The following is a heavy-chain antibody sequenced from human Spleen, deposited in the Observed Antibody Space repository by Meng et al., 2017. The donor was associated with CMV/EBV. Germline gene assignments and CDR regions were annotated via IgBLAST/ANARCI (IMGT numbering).Heavy chain of an antibody. CDR3: ARVGSGSSKNDY. J-gene: IGHJ4*02. V-gene: IGHV4-4*07. CDR2: IYTSWST. D-gene: IGHD1-26*01. Sequence: PTLGPGLVSPAEPLSFPCTFSVCSIIIYYWSWIRQPAGKGLKWIGRIYTSWSTNYNPSLKSRVTISVDTSKNQFSLKLSSVTAADTAVYYCARVGSGSSKNDYWGQGTLVTVSS. CDR1: VCSIIIYY.